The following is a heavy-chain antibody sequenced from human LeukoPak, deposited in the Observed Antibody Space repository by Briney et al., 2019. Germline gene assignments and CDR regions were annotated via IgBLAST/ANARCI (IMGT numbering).Heavy chain of an antibody. V-gene: IGHV4-30-2*01. CDR3: ARFIVRRPNNPYCSSTSCLEGSGNDAFDI. J-gene: IGHJ3*02. CDR2: IYHSGST. Sequence: SETLSLTCAVSGGSISSGGYSWSWIRQPPGKGLEWIGYIYHSGSTYYNPSLESRVTISVDRSKNQFSLKLSSVTAADTAVYYCARFIVRRPNNPYCSSTSCLEGSGNDAFDIWGQGTMVTVSS. D-gene: IGHD2-2*01. CDR1: GGSISSGGYS.